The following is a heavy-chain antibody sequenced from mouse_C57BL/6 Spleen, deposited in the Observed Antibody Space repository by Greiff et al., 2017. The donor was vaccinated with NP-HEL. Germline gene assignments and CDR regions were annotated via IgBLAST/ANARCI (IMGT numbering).Heavy chain of an antibody. Sequence: EVQLQQSGPELVKPGASVKMSCKASGYTFTGYNMHWVKQSPGQSLEWIGYINPNNGGTSYNQKFKGKATLTANKSSSTAYMELRSLTSEDSAVYYCAREGYEDYDGVSYYAMDYWGQGTSVTVSS. D-gene: IGHD2-4*01. CDR3: AREGYEDYDGVSYYAMDY. V-gene: IGHV1-22*01. CDR1: GYTFTGYN. CDR2: INPNNGGT. J-gene: IGHJ4*01.